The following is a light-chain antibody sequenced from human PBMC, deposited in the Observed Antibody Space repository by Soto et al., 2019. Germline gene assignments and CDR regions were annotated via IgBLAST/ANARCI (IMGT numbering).Light chain of an antibody. V-gene: IGKV3-15*01. CDR2: GAP. J-gene: IGKJ2*01. Sequence: EIVMTQSPATLSVSPGERATLSCRASQSVSSNLAWYQQKPGQAPRLLIYGAPTRATGIPVRFSGSGSWTAFTLTISSLQSEDLAVYYCQQYNNWPLYTFGQGTKLEIK. CDR3: QQYNNWPLYT. CDR1: QSVSSN.